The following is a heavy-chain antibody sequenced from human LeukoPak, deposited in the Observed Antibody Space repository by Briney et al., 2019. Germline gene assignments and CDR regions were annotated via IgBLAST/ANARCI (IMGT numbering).Heavy chain of an antibody. V-gene: IGHV3-11*04. CDR1: GFTFSDYY. CDR2: ISSSGSTI. J-gene: IGHJ6*04. Sequence: GGSLRLSCAASGFTFSDYYMSWIRQAPGKGLEWVSYISSSGSTIYYADSVKGRFTISRDNSKNTLYLQMNSLRAEDTAVYYCARAALRYFDWLAGMDVWGKGTTVTVSS. D-gene: IGHD3-9*01. CDR3: ARAALRYFDWLAGMDV.